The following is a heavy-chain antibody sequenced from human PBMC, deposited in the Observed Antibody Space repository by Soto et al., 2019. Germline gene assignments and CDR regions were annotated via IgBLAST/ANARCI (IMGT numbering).Heavy chain of an antibody. V-gene: IGHV4-30-4*01. Sequence: ASETLSLTCTVSGGSISSGNYYWTWIRQPPGKGLEWIGYTYNSGSTYYNPSLKSRGTISVDTSKSQFSLSLSSVTAADTAVYYCATLYSNYGGDYYFDYWGQGTLVTVSS. CDR1: GGSISSGNYY. D-gene: IGHD4-4*01. CDR2: TYNSGST. J-gene: IGHJ4*02. CDR3: ATLYSNYGGDYYFDY.